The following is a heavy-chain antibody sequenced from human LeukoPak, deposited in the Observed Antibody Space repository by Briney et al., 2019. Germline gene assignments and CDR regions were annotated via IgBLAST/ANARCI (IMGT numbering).Heavy chain of an antibody. J-gene: IGHJ4*02. D-gene: IGHD3-3*01. Sequence: PSETLSLTCTVSGGSISSSSYYWGWIRQPPGKGLEWIGSIYYSGSTYYNPSLKSRVTISVDTSKNQFSLKLSSVTAADTAVYYCARDRPGNYYDFWSGPPNIFDYWGQGTLVTVSS. CDR2: IYYSGST. CDR1: GGSISSSSYY. V-gene: IGHV4-39*07. CDR3: ARDRPGNYYDFWSGPPNIFDY.